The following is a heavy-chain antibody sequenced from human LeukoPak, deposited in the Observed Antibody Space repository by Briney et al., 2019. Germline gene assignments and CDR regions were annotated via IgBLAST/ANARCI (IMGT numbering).Heavy chain of an antibody. Sequence: GGSLRLSCAASGFTFSSYAMHWVRQAPGKGLEWVAVISYDGSNKYYADSVKGRFTISRDNFKNTLYLQMNSLRAEDTAVYYCARAPAYYYYMDVWGKGTTVTVSS. CDR2: ISYDGSNK. J-gene: IGHJ6*03. V-gene: IGHV3-30*01. CDR3: ARAPAYYYYMDV. CDR1: GFTFSSYA.